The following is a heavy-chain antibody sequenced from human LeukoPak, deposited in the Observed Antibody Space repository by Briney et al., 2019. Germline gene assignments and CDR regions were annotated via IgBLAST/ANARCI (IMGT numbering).Heavy chain of an antibody. CDR1: GGPTRNNS. CDR3: ARGRYFANY. J-gene: IGHJ4*02. V-gene: IGHV4-59*01. Sequence: PSETLSLTCTVSGGPTRNNSWTWFRKPPGKGLEWIGYIHYSGSTNYNPSLKSRVTISEDTSKNQFSLKLSSVTAADTAVYYCARGRYFANYWGQGTLVTVSS. D-gene: IGHD3-9*01. CDR2: IHYSGST.